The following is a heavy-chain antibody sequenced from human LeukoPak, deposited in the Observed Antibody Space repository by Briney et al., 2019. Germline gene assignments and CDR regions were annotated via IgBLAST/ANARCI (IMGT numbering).Heavy chain of an antibody. CDR3: ARDRHGMAV. Sequence: SGGSLRLSCAASGFTLSSYDMHWVRQVTGKGLEWVSAIGVAGDTYYPGPVKGRFIITREDAKNSLYLQMNSLRVEDTAVYYCARDRHGMAVWGQGTTVVVSS. CDR1: GFTLSSYD. CDR2: IGVAGDT. J-gene: IGHJ6*02. V-gene: IGHV3-13*01.